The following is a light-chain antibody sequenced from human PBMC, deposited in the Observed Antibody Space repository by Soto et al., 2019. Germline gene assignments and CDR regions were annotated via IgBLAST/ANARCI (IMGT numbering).Light chain of an antibody. CDR2: EVT. J-gene: IGLJ1*01. V-gene: IGLV2-8*01. CDR1: SSDVGGDNF. Sequence: QSALTQPPSASGSRGQSVSISCAGTSSDVGGDNFVSWYQQHPGKAPKLILYEVTKRPSGVPDRFSGSKSGNTASLTVSGLQTEDEAHYYCSSYAGSKNRYVFGTGTKLTVL. CDR3: SSYAGSKNRYV.